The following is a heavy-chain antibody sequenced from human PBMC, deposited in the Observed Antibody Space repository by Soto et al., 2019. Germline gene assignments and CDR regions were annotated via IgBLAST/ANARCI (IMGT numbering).Heavy chain of an antibody. J-gene: IGHJ6*02. D-gene: IGHD7-27*01. CDR2: FYSGGST. V-gene: IGHV3-53*01. Sequence: PGGSLRLSCAASGFTVSSNYMSWVRQAPGKGPEWVSVFYSGGSTYYADSVKGRFTISRDNSKNTLYLQMNSLRAEDTAVYYCTRILGTYYYGMDVWGQGTTVTVSS. CDR1: GFTVSSNY. CDR3: TRILGTYYYGMDV.